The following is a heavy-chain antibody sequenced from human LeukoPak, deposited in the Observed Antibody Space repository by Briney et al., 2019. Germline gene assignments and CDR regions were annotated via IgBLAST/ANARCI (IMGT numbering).Heavy chain of an antibody. Sequence: PGGSLRLSCAAPGFTFSNAWMSWVRQAPGKGLEWVGRIKSKTDGGTTDYAAPVKGRFTISRDDSKNTLYLQMNSLKTEDTAVYYCTTEYYDFWSGYPDYYYGMDVWGQGTTVTVSS. D-gene: IGHD3-3*01. J-gene: IGHJ6*02. CDR1: GFTFSNAW. CDR2: IKSKTDGGTT. CDR3: TTEYYDFWSGYPDYYYGMDV. V-gene: IGHV3-15*01.